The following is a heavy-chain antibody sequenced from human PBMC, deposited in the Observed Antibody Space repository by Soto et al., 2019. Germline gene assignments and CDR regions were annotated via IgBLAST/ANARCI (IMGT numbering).Heavy chain of an antibody. Sequence: QLRLQESGSGVVRTSETLSLTCTVSGDSITHGGFSWSWIRQSPGKGLEWIGYIGHLENTYFHPTFKSRLTMSIDRSKNQFSLNLSSVTAADRAVYYCARGGGNDPFDSWGQGVLVSVSS. V-gene: IGHV4-30-2*06. CDR2: IGHLENT. J-gene: IGHJ4*02. CDR3: ARGGGNDPFDS. D-gene: IGHD5-12*01. CDR1: GDSITHGGFS.